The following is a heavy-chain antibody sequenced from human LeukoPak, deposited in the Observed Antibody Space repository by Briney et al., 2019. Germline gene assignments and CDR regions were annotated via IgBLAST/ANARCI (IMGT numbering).Heavy chain of an antibody. J-gene: IGHJ4*02. D-gene: IGHD2-15*01. CDR2: INHSGST. V-gene: IGHV4-34*01. CDR1: GGSFSGYY. CDR3: ARVRNQCCSGGSCYSGLRFDY. Sequence: PSETLSLTCAVYGGSFSGYYWSWIRQPPGKGLEWIGEINHSGSTNYNPCLKSRVTISVDTSKNQFSLELSSVTAEDTAVYYCARVRNQCCSGGSCYSGLRFDYWGQGTLVTVCS.